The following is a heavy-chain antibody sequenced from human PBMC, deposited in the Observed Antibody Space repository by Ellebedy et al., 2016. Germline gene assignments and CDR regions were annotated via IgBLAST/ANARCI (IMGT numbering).Heavy chain of an antibody. CDR2: ISGSGGST. Sequence: GESLKISCAASGFTFSSYAMSWVRQAPGKGLEWVSAISGSGGSTYYADSVKGRFTISRDNSKNSLYLQMNSLRAEDTAVYYCARDHIAVAGTDYWGQGTLVTVSS. CDR1: GFTFSSYA. J-gene: IGHJ4*02. CDR3: ARDHIAVAGTDY. D-gene: IGHD6-19*01. V-gene: IGHV3-23*01.